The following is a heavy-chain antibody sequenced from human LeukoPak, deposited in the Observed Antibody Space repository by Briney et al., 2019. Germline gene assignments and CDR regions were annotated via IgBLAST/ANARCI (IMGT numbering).Heavy chain of an antibody. Sequence: YYADSVKGRFTISRDNSKNTLYLQMNSLRAEDTAVYYCARGPAIYDYVWGSYRVVNPFDYWGQGTLVTVSS. CDR3: ARGPAIYDYVWGSYRVVNPFDY. V-gene: IGHV3-30*01. J-gene: IGHJ4*02. D-gene: IGHD3-16*02.